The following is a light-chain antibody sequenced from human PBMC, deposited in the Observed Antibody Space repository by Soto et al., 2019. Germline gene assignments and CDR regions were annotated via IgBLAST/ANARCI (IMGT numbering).Light chain of an antibody. V-gene: IGKV1-5*03. Sequence: DIQMTQSPSTLSASVGDRVTITCRASQSISSWSAWYQQKPGRAPKHQIYKASSLETGVPSRFSGSGSGTEFTLIISSLQPDDFASYYCQQYGNSSPWTFGQGTKVEIK. CDR1: QSISSW. CDR3: QQYGNSSPWT. CDR2: KAS. J-gene: IGKJ1*01.